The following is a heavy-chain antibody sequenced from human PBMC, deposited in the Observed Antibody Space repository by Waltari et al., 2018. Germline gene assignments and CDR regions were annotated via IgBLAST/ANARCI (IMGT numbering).Heavy chain of an antibody. J-gene: IGHJ4*02. D-gene: IGHD2-15*01. CDR2: ISFDGAKI. CDR3: ARGGNVVVILAATLDY. V-gene: IGHV3-30-3*01. Sequence: VQLVESGGGVVQPGSSLRLSCAASGFPFNNFARPWVRQAPGKGLEWVALISFDGAKIYYTDSVRGRFTISRDNSKNTLYLQMESLKPEDTGVYYCARGGNVVVILAATLDYWGQGALVTVSS. CDR1: GFPFNNFA.